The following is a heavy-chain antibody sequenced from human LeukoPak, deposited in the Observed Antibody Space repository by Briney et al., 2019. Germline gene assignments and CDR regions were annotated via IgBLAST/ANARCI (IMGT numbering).Heavy chain of an antibody. Sequence: PGGSLRLSCAASGFTVSSNYMSWVRQAPGKGLEWVSVIYSGGSTYYADSVKGRFSVSRDHSKNTLYLQMNSLRAEDTAVYYCARDGSSGYQYYFFDYWGQGSLVTVSS. D-gene: IGHD3-22*01. CDR1: GFTVSSNY. V-gene: IGHV3-53*01. CDR2: IYSGGST. J-gene: IGHJ4*02. CDR3: ARDGSSGYQYYFFDY.